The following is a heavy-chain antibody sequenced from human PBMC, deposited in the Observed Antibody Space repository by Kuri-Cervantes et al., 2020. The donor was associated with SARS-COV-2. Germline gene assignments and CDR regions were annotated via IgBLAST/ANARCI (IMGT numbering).Heavy chain of an antibody. D-gene: IGHD4-23*01. CDR3: ARPGGFLDV. CDR1: GGSFSGYY. V-gene: IGHV4-34*01. Sequence: SETLSLTCAVYGGSFSGYYWSWIRQPPGKGLEWIGEINHSGSTNYNPSLKSRVTISVDTSENQFSLKLSSVTAADTAVYYCARPGGFLDVWGKGTTVTVSS. CDR2: INHSGST. J-gene: IGHJ6*04.